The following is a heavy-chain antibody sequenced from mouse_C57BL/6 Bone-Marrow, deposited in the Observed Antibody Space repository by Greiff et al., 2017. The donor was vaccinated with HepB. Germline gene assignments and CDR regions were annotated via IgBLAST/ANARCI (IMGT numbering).Heavy chain of an antibody. CDR2: ISYDGSN. V-gene: IGHV3-6*01. J-gene: IGHJ1*03. CDR3: ARDGSSYWYFDV. Sequence: EVQLQESGPGLVKPSQYLSLTCSVTGYSITSGYYWNWIRQFPGNKLEWMGYISYDGSNNYNPSLKNRISITRDTSKNQFFLKLNSVTTEDTATYYCARDGSSYWYFDVWGTGTTVTVSS. D-gene: IGHD1-1*01. CDR1: GYSITSGYY.